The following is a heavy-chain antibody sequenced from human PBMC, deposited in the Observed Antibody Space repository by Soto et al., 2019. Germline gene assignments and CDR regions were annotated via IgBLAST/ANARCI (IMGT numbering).Heavy chain of an antibody. V-gene: IGHV3-23*01. CDR3: AKDRTTTVPNYYGMDV. Sequence: GGSLRLSCAASGFTFSSYAMSWVRQAPGKGLEWVSAISGSGGSTYYADSVKGRFTISRDNSKNTLYLQMNSLRAEDTAVYYCAKDRTTTVPNYYGMDVWGQGNTVTFSS. CDR1: GFTFSSYA. J-gene: IGHJ6*02. D-gene: IGHD4-4*01. CDR2: ISGSGGST.